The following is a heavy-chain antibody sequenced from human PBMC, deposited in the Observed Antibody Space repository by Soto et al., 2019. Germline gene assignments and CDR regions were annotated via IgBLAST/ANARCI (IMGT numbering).Heavy chain of an antibody. D-gene: IGHD6-6*01. CDR3: ASGCGENSSSHYYSYGMDV. J-gene: IGHJ6*02. CDR1: GGTFSSYA. CDR2: IIPIFGTA. V-gene: IGHV1-69*13. Sequence: SVKVSCNAPGGTFSSYAISWVRQAPGQGLEWMGGIIPIFGTANYAQKFQGRVTITADESTSTAYMELSSLRSEDTAVYYCASGCGENSSSHYYSYGMDVWRQVTTVTVS.